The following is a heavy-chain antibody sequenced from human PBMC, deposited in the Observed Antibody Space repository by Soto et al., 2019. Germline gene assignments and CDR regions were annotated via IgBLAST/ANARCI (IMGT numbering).Heavy chain of an antibody. D-gene: IGHD3-10*01. Sequence: LETLSLTCAVYGGSFSGYYWSWIRQPPGKGLEWIGEINHSGSTNYNPSLKSRVTISVDTSKNQFSLKLSSVTAADTAVYYCARGITMVRGVINRWFDPWGQGTLVTVSS. J-gene: IGHJ5*02. CDR1: GGSFSGYY. CDR3: ARGITMVRGVINRWFDP. V-gene: IGHV4-34*01. CDR2: INHSGST.